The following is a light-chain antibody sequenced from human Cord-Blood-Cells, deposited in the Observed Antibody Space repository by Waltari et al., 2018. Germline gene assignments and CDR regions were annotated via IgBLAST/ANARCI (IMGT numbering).Light chain of an antibody. V-gene: IGKV1-39*01. CDR2: DAS. Sequence: DIQMTQSPSSLSASVGDKVTITCRASQSISSYLIWYQQKPGKTPTLLIYDASSMQSGVPSRFSGSGSGTTFTLTISSLQHADYATSYCQQSYSTTRYRFGQGTKLEIK. CDR3: QQSYSTTRYR. CDR1: QSISSY. J-gene: IGKJ2*03.